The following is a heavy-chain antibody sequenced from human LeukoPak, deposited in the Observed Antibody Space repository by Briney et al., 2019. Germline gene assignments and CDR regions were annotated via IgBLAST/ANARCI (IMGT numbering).Heavy chain of an antibody. D-gene: IGHD3-10*02. V-gene: IGHV3-21*01. CDR3: ARDRVTMYWFDP. Sequence: PGGSLRLSCAASRFTFSSYSTNWVRQAPGKGLEWVSSISSSSSYIYYADSVKGRFTISRDNAKNSLYLQMNSLRAEDTAVYYCARDRVTMYWFDPWGQGTLVTVSS. J-gene: IGHJ5*02. CDR1: RFTFSSYS. CDR2: ISSSSSYI.